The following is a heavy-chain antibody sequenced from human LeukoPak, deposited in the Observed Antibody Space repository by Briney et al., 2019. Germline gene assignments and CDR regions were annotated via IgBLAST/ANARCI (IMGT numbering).Heavy chain of an antibody. J-gene: IGHJ4*02. CDR1: GYTFTGYY. D-gene: IGHD2-21*01. CDR2: INPNSGGT. CDR3: ARYQVIVSYDY. V-gene: IGHV1-2*02. Sequence: ASVTVSCKASGYTFTGYYMHWVRQAPGQGREWMGWINPNSGGTNYAQKFQGRVTMTRDTSISTAYMELSRLRSDDTVVYYCARYQVIVSYDYWGQGTLVTVSS.